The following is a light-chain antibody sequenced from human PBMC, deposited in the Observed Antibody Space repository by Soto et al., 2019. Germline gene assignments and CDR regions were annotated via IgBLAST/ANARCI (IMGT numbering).Light chain of an antibody. CDR1: QSLLHSNGYSY. Sequence: DIVMTQALLSLPVTPGEPASISCRSSQSLLHSNGYSYLAWYLQKPVQFPQLLFFLVSSRASGVPDRLSRSGSGTDFTLKISRVEAEDVGVYYCMQTLQTPPAFGGGTKVDIK. V-gene: IGKV2-28*01. J-gene: IGKJ4*01. CDR3: MQTLQTPPA. CDR2: LVS.